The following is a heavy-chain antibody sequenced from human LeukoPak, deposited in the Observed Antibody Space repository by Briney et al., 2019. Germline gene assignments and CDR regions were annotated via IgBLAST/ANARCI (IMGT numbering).Heavy chain of an antibody. V-gene: IGHV3-7*04. CDR1: GFTFSSYR. CDR3: ARETEMANLDY. D-gene: IGHD5-24*01. CDR2: IKQDGSEE. J-gene: IGHJ4*02. Sequence: GGSLRLSCTASGFTFSSYRMNWVRQAPGKGLEWVANIKQDGSEEYYVDSVKGRFTISRDNAKKSLYLQMNSLRAEDTAVYYCARETEMANLDYWGQGTLVTVSS.